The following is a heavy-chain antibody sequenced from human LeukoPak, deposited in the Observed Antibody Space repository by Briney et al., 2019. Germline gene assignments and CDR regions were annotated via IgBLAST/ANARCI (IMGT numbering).Heavy chain of an antibody. J-gene: IGHJ3*02. D-gene: IGHD3-16*01. CDR1: GGSISSYY. CDR3: ARAYVSPDAFDI. V-gene: IGHV4-59*01. CDR2: IYYSGST. Sequence: PSETLSLTCTVSGGSISSYYWSWIRQPSGKGLEWIGYIYYSGSTNYNPSLKSRVTISVDTSKNQFSLKLSSVTAADTAVYYCARAYVSPDAFDIWGQGTMVTVSS.